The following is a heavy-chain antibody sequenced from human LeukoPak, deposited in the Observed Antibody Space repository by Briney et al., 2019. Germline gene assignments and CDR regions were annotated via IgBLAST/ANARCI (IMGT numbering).Heavy chain of an antibody. CDR3: AHRRKTVVPAAEFDY. V-gene: IGHV2-5*01. D-gene: IGHD2-2*01. CDR2: IYWNDDK. J-gene: IGHJ4*02. Sequence: SGPTLVKPTQTLTPTCTFSGFSLSTSGVGVGWIRQPPGKALEWLALIYWNDDKRYSPSLKSRLTITKDTSKNQVVLTMTNMDPVDTATYYCAHRRKTVVPAAEFDYWGQGTLVTVSS. CDR1: GFSLSTSGVG.